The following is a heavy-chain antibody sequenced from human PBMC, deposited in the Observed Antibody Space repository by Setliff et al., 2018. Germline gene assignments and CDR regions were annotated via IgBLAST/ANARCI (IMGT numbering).Heavy chain of an antibody. CDR3: ARGMHPYYFDY. J-gene: IGHJ4*02. CDR1: GGSISSYY. V-gene: IGHV4-4*07. Sequence: SETLSLTCTVSGGSISSYYWSWIRQPAGKGLEWIGRIYTSGSTNYNTSLKSRVTISVDKSKNQFSLKLSSVTAADTAVYYCARGMHPYYFDYWGQGTLVTVSS. CDR2: IYTSGST.